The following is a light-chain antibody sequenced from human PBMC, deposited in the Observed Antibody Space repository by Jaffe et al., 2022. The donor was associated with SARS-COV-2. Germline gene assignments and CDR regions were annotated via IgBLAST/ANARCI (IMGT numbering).Light chain of an antibody. Sequence: EIVLTQSPATLSLSPGERATLSCRASQRVSTYLAWYQHKPGQAPRLLIYETFKRATDIPARFSGSGSGTDFTLTISSLEPEDFAVYYCQQRDNWLTFGGGTKVEIK. CDR2: ETF. J-gene: IGKJ4*01. CDR1: QRVSTY. V-gene: IGKV3-11*01. CDR3: QQRDNWLT.